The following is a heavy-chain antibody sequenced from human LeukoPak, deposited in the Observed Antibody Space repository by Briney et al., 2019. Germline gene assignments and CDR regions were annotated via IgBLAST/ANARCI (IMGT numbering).Heavy chain of an antibody. J-gene: IGHJ6*02. CDR1: GGSIRNYY. CDR3: ARGGHRSVYLNHNYNGMDV. V-gene: IGHV4-59*01. CDR2: IHYSGST. Sequence: SETLSLTCIVSGGSIRNYYWNWIRQSPGKGLEWIGFIHYSGSTYYRPTLKSRVTMSVDTSKNQFSLKLTSVTAADTAVYYCARGGHRSVYLNHNYNGMDVWGQGTTVTVPS. D-gene: IGHD1-14*01.